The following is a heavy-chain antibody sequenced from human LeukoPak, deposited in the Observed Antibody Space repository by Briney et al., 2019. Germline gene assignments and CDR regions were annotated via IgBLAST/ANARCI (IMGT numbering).Heavy chain of an antibody. V-gene: IGHV4-28*03. J-gene: IGHJ4*02. Sequence: SETLSLTCSVSGYSITSNNWWGWIRQPPGKGLEWIGYIYHSGSTKYNPSLKSRVTISVDTSKNQFSLKLSSVTAADTAVYYCARDGYSGNDGLWGQGTLVTVSS. CDR3: ARDGYSGNDGL. CDR1: GYSITSNNW. CDR2: IYHSGST. D-gene: IGHD5-12*01.